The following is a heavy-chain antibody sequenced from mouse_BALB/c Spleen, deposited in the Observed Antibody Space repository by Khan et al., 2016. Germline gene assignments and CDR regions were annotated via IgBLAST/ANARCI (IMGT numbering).Heavy chain of an antibody. CDR2: ITSNGGST. V-gene: IGHV5-6-3*01. CDR1: GFTFSSYG. CDR3: ARDRGYGQSYYYAMDY. D-gene: IGHD1-2*01. J-gene: IGHJ4*01. Sequence: EVELVESGGGLVQPGGSLKLSCAASGFTFSSYGMSWVRQTPDKRLELVATITSNGGSTSYPDSMKGRFTISRDSAKTTLYLQMSSLKSEDTAMYYCARDRGYGQSYYYAMDYWGQGTSVTVSS.